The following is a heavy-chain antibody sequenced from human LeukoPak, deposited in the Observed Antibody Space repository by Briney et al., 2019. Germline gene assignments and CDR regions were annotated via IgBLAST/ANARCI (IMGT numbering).Heavy chain of an antibody. CDR2: ISAFMGNT. D-gene: IGHD6-19*01. V-gene: IGHV1-18*01. CDR1: GYTFTSYG. J-gene: IGHJ1*01. Sequence: ASVKVSCKASGYTFTSYGISWVPQAPGQGLEWMGWISAFMGNTNYAQKLQGSVPMTTDTSPSTAYMELRSLRSDDTAEYYCARQGRTWQWLVVEYFQHWGQGTLVTVSS. CDR3: ARQGRTWQWLVVEYFQH.